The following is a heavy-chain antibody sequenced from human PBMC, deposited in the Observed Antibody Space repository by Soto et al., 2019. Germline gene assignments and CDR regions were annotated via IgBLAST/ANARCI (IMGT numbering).Heavy chain of an antibody. CDR1: GGTFSSYA. J-gene: IGHJ6*02. CDR3: ARSPRDIVVVVAARFNYYYYGMDV. D-gene: IGHD2-15*01. V-gene: IGHV1-69*19. CDR2: IIPIFGTA. Sequence: QVQLVQSGAEVKKPGSSVKVSCKASGGTFSSYAISWVRQAPGQGLEWMGGIIPIFGTANYAQKFQGRVTITAYESTSTAYMELSSLRSEDTAVYYCARSPRDIVVVVAARFNYYYYGMDVWGQGTTVTVSS.